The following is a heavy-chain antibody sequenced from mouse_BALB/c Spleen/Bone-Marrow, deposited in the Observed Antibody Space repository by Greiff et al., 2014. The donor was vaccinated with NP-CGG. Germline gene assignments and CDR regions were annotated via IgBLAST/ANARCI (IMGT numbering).Heavy chain of an antibody. CDR3: ASYFANYVGYFDV. CDR2: ISGYNGAT. CDR1: GYSFTGYY. D-gene: IGHD2-1*01. J-gene: IGHJ1*01. Sequence: LVKTGASVKISCKASGYSFTGYYMHWVKQSHGKSLEWIGYISGYNGATSYNQKFKGKATLTVDTSSNTAYMQFNSLTSEDSAVYYCASYFANYVGYFDVWGAGTTVTVSS. V-gene: IGHV1S34*01.